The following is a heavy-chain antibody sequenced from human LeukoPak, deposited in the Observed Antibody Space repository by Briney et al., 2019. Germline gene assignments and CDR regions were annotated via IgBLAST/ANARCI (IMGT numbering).Heavy chain of an antibody. CDR2: INPNSGDT. CDR1: GYPFTGYY. V-gene: IGHV1-2*02. J-gene: IGHJ6*02. CDR3: ARKVRGVYYYGMDV. Sequence: ASVKVSCKASGYPFTGYYMHWVRLAPGQGLEWMGWINPNSGDTNYAQKFQDRVTMTRDTSISTAFMEVSRLRFDDTALYYCARKVRGVYYYGMDVWGQGTTVTVSS. D-gene: IGHD3-10*01.